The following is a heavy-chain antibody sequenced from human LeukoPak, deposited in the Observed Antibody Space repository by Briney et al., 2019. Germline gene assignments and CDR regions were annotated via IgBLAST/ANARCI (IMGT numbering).Heavy chain of an antibody. J-gene: IGHJ5*02. CDR1: GGSISSYY. D-gene: IGHD1-1*01. CDR3: ARDPKWANWNEKDIVWFDP. Sequence: PSETLSLTCSVSGGSISSYYWSWIRQPAGKGLEWIGRIYSSGSTNYNPSLKSRVTMSVDTSKNQFSLKLSSVTAADTAVYYCARDPKWANWNEKDIVWFDPWGQGTLVTVSS. CDR2: IYSSGST. V-gene: IGHV4-4*07.